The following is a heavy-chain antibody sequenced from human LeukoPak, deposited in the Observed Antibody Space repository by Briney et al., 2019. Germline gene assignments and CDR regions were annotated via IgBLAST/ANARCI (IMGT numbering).Heavy chain of an antibody. CDR1: GGSISRTYY. Sequence: SETLSLTCTVSGGSISRTYYWSWIRQPPGKGLEWIGYIYYTGSTNYNPSLKSRVTISVDMSKNQFSLNLTSVTAADTAVYYCARGNGDYFDYWGQGSPGHRLL. D-gene: IGHD1-1*01. CDR2: IYYTGST. J-gene: IGHJ4*02. CDR3: ARGNGDYFDY. V-gene: IGHV4-59*01.